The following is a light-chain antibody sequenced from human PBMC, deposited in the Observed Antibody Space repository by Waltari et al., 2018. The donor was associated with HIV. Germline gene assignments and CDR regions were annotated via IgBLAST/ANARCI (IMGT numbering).Light chain of an antibody. V-gene: IGKV3-20*01. CDR1: QSVSGTY. CDR3: HQYGGSPRT. Sequence: EIVLMQSPDTLSLSPGERATLSCRASQSVSGTYLAWYQQKPGQAPRLLIFGASRRATGIPDRFSGSGSGTDFTLTISRLEPEDFAVYFCHQYGGSPRTFGQGTKVEI. CDR2: GAS. J-gene: IGKJ2*01.